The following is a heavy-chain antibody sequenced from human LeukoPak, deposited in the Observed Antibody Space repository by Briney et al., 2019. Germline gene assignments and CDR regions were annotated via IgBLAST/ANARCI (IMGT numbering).Heavy chain of an antibody. D-gene: IGHD4-17*01. J-gene: IGHJ6*02. CDR1: GGSISSYY. CDR2: IYYSGST. V-gene: IGHV4-59*01. CDR3: ARVPTGPFYYYGMDV. Sequence: PSETLSLTCTVSGGSISSYYWSWIRQPPGKGLEWIGYIYYSGSTNYNPSLKSRVTISVDTSKNQFSLKLSSVTAADTAVCYCARVPTGPFYYYGMDVWGQGTTVTVSS.